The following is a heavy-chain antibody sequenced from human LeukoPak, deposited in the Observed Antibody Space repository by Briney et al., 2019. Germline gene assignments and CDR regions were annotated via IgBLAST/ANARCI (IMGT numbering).Heavy chain of an antibody. V-gene: IGHV1-2*02. CDR1: GYTFTGYY. J-gene: IGHJ6*02. Sequence: ASVTPSLSASGYTFTGYYMHWVRQAPGQGLEWRGWINPNSGGTNYAQKFQGRVTMTRYTSISTAYMELSRLRSDDTAVYYCARKVVSGTYYYGMDICGQRTTVTVSS. D-gene: IGHD1-1*01. CDR2: INPNSGGT. CDR3: ARKVVSGTYYYGMDI.